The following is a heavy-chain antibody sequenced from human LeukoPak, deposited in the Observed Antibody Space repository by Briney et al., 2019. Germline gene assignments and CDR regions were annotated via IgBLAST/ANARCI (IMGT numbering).Heavy chain of an antibody. J-gene: IGHJ6*02. CDR3: AKDVSALSHYYGMDV. CDR1: GFTFSDYY. V-gene: IGHV3-11*04. Sequence: GGSLRLSCAASGFTFSDYYMSWIRQAPGKGLEWVSYISSSGSTIYYADSVKGRFTISRDNSKNTLYLQMNSLRAEDTAVYYCAKDVSALSHYYGMDVWGQGTTVTVSS. D-gene: IGHD2/OR15-2a*01. CDR2: ISSSGSTI.